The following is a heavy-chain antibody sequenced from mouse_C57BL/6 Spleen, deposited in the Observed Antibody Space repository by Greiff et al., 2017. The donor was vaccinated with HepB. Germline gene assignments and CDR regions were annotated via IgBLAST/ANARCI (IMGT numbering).Heavy chain of an antibody. CDR3: ARNYYGSSYGAMDY. CDR2: IWSGGST. Sequence: VQLQQSGPGLVQPSQSLSITCTVSGFSLTSYGVHWVRQSPGKGLEWLGVIWSGGSTDYNAAFISRRSISKDNSKSQVFFKMNSLQADDTAIYYCARNYYGSSYGAMDYWGQGTSVTVSS. CDR1: GFSLTSYG. D-gene: IGHD1-1*01. J-gene: IGHJ4*01. V-gene: IGHV2-2*01.